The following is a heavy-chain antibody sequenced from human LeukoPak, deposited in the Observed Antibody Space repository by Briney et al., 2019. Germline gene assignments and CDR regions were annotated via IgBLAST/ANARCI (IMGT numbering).Heavy chain of an antibody. CDR3: ARAWGYSSSLDFDY. V-gene: IGHV1-18*01. Sequence: ASVKVSCKASGGTFSSYAISWVRQAPGQGLEWMGWISAYNGNTNYAQKLQGRVTMTTDTSTSTAYMELRSLRSDDTAVYYCARAWGYSSSLDFDYWGQGTLVTVSS. J-gene: IGHJ4*02. CDR2: ISAYNGNT. D-gene: IGHD6-13*01. CDR1: GGTFSSYA.